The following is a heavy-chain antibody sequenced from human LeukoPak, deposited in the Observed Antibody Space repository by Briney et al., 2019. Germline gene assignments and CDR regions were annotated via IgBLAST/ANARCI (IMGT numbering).Heavy chain of an antibody. J-gene: IGHJ6*03. Sequence: ASAKVSCKASGYTFTGYYMHWVRQAPGQGLEWMGWINPNSGGTNYAQKFQGRVTMTRDTSISTAYMELSRLRSDDTAVYYCARDGSSSWTYYYYYYMDVWGKGTTVTVSS. CDR3: ARDGSSSWTYYYYYYMDV. CDR2: INPNSGGT. D-gene: IGHD6-13*01. CDR1: GYTFTGYY. V-gene: IGHV1-2*02.